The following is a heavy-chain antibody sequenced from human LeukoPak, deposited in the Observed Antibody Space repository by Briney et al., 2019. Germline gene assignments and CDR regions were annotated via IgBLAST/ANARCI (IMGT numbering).Heavy chain of an antibody. D-gene: IGHD3-10*01. CDR3: ARSFSWSGYGIDV. CDR2: IYTSGLT. V-gene: IGHV4-4*07. Sequence: SETLSLTCTVSGGSIRSYFWSWIRQPAGNGLEWIGRIYTSGLTNYNPSLKSRVTMSVDTSKNQFSLKLSSVTAADTAVYYCARSFSWSGYGIDVWGQGTTVTVSS. J-gene: IGHJ6*02. CDR1: GGSIRSYF.